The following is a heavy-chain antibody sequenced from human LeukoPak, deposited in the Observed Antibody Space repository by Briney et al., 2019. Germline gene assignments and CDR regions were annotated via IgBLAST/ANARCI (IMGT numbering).Heavy chain of an antibody. CDR2: VSGNVGST. V-gene: IGHV3-23*01. Sequence: QPGGSLRLSCAASGFIFTPYAMTWDRQAPGKGLEWVSSVSGNVGSTYYADSVKGRFTISRDTSKKTLYLQMNSLRTEDTAVYYCVKDIYGDYGGMDYWGQGTLVTVSS. CDR3: VKDIYGDYGGMDY. J-gene: IGHJ4*02. D-gene: IGHD4-17*01. CDR1: GFIFTPYA.